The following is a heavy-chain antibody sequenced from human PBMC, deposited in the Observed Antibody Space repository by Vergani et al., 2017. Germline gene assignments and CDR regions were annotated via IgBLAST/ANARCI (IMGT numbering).Heavy chain of an antibody. D-gene: IGHD6-13*01. J-gene: IGHJ1*01. Sequence: QVQLQESGPGLVKPSETLSLTCTVSGGSVSSGSYYWSWIRQPPGKGLEWIGYIYYSGSTNYNPSLKSRVTISVDTSKNQFSLKLSSVTAADTAVYYCARGRYSSSWYAYFQHWGQGTLVTVSS. CDR1: GGSVSSGSYY. CDR2: IYYSGST. CDR3: ARGRYSSSWYAYFQH. V-gene: IGHV4-61*01.